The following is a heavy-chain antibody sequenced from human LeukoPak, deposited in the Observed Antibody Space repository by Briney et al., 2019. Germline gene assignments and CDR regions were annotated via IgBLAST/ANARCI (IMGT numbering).Heavy chain of an antibody. V-gene: IGHV4-4*07. Sequence: SETLSLTCTVSGGSISSYYWSWIRQPAGKGLEWIGRIYTSGSTNYNPSLKSRVTMSVDTSKNQFSLKLSSVTAADTAVYYCARDCGSTSCPPADWFDPWGQGTLVTVSS. CDR3: ARDCGSTSCPPADWFDP. J-gene: IGHJ5*02. CDR1: GGSISSYY. D-gene: IGHD2-2*01. CDR2: IYTSGST.